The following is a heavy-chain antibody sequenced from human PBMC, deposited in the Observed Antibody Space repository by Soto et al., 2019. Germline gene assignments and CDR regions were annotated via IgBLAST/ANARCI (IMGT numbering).Heavy chain of an antibody. Sequence: PSETLCLTCTVAGGTVGSDGYCWSWIRQPPGKGLEWIGNIYHSGNTYYSPSLKSRLVIGLDTSKNQFSLSLSSVTAADTAVYFFARYRFSGNRWSKFDYWGQGTLVTVSS. CDR2: IYHSGNT. CDR1: GGTVGSDGYC. J-gene: IGHJ4*02. CDR3: ARYRFSGNRWSKFDY. D-gene: IGHD3-16*02. V-gene: IGHV4-31*03.